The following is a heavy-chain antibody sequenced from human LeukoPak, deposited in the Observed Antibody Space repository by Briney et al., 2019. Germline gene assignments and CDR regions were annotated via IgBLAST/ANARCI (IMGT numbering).Heavy chain of an antibody. D-gene: IGHD2-2*01. J-gene: IGHJ5*02. V-gene: IGHV1-46*01. CDR3: ARDGAEPPSNCSSTSCYVGWFDP. Sequence: GASVKVSCKASGYTFTSYYMHWVRQAPGQGLEWMGIINPSGGSTSCAQKFQGRVTMTRDTSTSTVYMELSSLRSEDTAVYYCARDGAEPPSNCSSTSCYVGWFDPWGQGTLVTVSS. CDR1: GYTFTSYY. CDR2: INPSGGST.